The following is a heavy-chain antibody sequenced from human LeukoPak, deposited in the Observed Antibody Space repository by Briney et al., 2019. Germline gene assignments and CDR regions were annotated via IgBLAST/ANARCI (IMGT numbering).Heavy chain of an antibody. CDR1: RGTFSNYA. CDR2: VNPIFGTA. CDR3: ARDNPWELLGYYYYYGMDV. D-gene: IGHD1-26*01. J-gene: IGHJ6*02. V-gene: IGHV1-69*13. Sequence: SVQVSCKGSRGTFSNYAISWLRQAPGQGLEWMGVVNPIFGTANYAQKFQGRVTSTADDSTSTAYMELSSLTSEDTAVYYCARDNPWELLGYYYYYGMDVWGQGTTVTVSS.